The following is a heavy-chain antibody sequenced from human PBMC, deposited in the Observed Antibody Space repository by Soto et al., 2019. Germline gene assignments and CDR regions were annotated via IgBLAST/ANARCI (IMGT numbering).Heavy chain of an antibody. CDR2: INHSGST. CDR3: ARTDCSSTSCYGVPFDY. CDR1: GGSFSGYY. J-gene: IGHJ4*02. D-gene: IGHD2-2*01. Sequence: QVQLQQWGAGLLKPSETLSLTCAVYGGSFSGYYWSWIRQPPGKGLEWIGEINHSGSTNYNPSLKSRFTISVDTSKNQFSLKLSSVTAADTAVYYCARTDCSSTSCYGVPFDYWGQGTLVTVSS. V-gene: IGHV4-34*01.